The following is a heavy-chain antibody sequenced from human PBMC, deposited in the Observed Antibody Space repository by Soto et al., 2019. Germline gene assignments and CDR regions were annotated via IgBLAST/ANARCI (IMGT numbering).Heavy chain of an antibody. CDR3: ARVAHQPRGWFDP. Sequence: PSETLSLTCTVSGGSISSGGYYWSWIRQHPGKGLEWIGYIYYSGSTYYNPSLKSRVTISVDTSKNQFSLKLSSVTAADTAVYYCARVAHQPRGWFDPWGQGTLVTVSS. CDR1: GGSISSGGYY. V-gene: IGHV4-31*03. J-gene: IGHJ5*02. CDR2: IYYSGST.